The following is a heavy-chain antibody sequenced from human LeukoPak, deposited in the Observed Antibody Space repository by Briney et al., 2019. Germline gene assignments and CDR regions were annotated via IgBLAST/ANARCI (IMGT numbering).Heavy chain of an antibody. J-gene: IGHJ6*03. CDR2: INPSGGST. CDR3: ARVSKSNSPDGYYDFWSGYFGMDYYYYMDV. Sequence: ASVKVSCKASGYTFTSYYMHWVRQAPGQGLEWMGIINPSGGSTSYAQKFQGRVTMTRETSTGTVYMERSSLRSEDTAVYYCARVSKSNSPDGYYDFWSGYFGMDYYYYMDVWGKGTTVTVSS. V-gene: IGHV1-46*01. CDR1: GYTFTSYY. D-gene: IGHD3-3*01.